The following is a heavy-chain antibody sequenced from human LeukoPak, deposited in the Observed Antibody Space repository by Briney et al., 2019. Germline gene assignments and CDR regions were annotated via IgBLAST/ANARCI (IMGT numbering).Heavy chain of an antibody. CDR3: ARGATIFGVVFY. Sequence: SETLSLTCTVSGYSISSGYYWGWIRPPPGKGLEWIGSIYHSGSTYYNPSLKSRVTISVDTSKNQFSLKLSSVTAADTAVYYCARGATIFGVVFYWGQGTLVTVSS. D-gene: IGHD3-3*01. CDR1: GYSISSGYY. J-gene: IGHJ4*02. V-gene: IGHV4-38-2*02. CDR2: IYHSGST.